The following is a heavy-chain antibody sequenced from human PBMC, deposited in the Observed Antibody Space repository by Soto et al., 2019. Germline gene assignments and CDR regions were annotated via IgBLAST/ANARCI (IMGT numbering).Heavy chain of an antibody. V-gene: IGHV1-2*04. D-gene: IGHD6-13*01. CDR3: ALGYSSSWYADY. J-gene: IGHJ4*02. CDR2: INPNSGGT. Sequence: QVQLVQSGAEVKKPGASVKVSCKASGYTFTGYYMHWVRQAPGQGLEWMGWINPNSGGTNYAQKCQGWVTMTRDTSISTAYMELSRLRSDDTAVYYCALGYSSSWYADYWGQGTLVTVSS. CDR1: GYTFTGYY.